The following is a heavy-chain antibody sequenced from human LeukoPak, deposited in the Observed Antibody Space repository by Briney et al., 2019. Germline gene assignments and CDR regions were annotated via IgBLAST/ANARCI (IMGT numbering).Heavy chain of an antibody. D-gene: IGHD3-10*01. J-gene: IGHJ5*02. CDR2: ISGSGGST. V-gene: IGHV3-23*01. CDR3: AKPPAMVRGVGEFDP. CDR1: GFTFSSYA. Sequence: GGSLRLSCAASGFTFSSYAMSWVRQAPGKGLEWVSAISGSGGSTYYADSVKGRFTISRDNSKSTLYLQMNSLRAEDTAVYYCAKPPAMVRGVGEFDPWGQGTLVTVSS.